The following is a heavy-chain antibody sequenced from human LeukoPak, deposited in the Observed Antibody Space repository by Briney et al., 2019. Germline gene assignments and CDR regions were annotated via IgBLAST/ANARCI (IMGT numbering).Heavy chain of an antibody. CDR1: GYTFTSYG. V-gene: IGHV1-18*01. CDR2: ISAYNGNT. J-gene: IGHJ4*02. CDR3: AAGNYDFWSGYGPFDY. Sequence: ASVKVSCKASGYTFTSYGISWVRQAPGQGLEWMGWISAYNGNTNYAQKLQGRVTMTTDTSTSTAYMELRSLRSDDTAVYYCAAGNYDFWSGYGPFDYWGQGTLVTVSS. D-gene: IGHD3-3*01.